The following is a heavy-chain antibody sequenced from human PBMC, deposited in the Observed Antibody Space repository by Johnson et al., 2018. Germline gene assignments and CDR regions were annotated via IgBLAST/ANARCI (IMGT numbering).Heavy chain of an antibody. CDR3: AGTALRYFDWFGYFDY. CDR2: IPPIFVSA. CDR1: GGTFSDYA. J-gene: IGHJ4*02. Sequence: QVQLVQSGAAVKKPGSSVMVFCTASGGTFSDYAIRWVRQAPGQGLAWMGGIPPIFVSATHTPKFQGRVTITAHESTSTAYMELSPLRSEDTAVYYGAGTALRYFDWFGYFDYWGQGTLVTVSS. D-gene: IGHD3-9*01. V-gene: IGHV1-69*12.